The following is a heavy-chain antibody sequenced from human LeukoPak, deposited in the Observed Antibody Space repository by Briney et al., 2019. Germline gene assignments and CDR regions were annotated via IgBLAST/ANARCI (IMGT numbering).Heavy chain of an antibody. CDR2: IKQDGSEK. CDR3: ARAPPKYSSSYGGGYYFDY. CDR1: GFTFSSYW. Sequence: QAGGPLRLSCAASGFTFSSYWMSWGRQAPGKGLKGVANIKQDGSEKYYVDSVKGRFTISRDNAKNSLYLQMNSLRAEDTAVYYCARAPPKYSSSYGGGYYFDYWGQGTLVTVSS. J-gene: IGHJ4*02. D-gene: IGHD6-13*01. V-gene: IGHV3-7*01.